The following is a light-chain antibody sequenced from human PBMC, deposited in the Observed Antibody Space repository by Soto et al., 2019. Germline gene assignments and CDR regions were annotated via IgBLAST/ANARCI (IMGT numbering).Light chain of an antibody. CDR3: QQYNNWPQT. V-gene: IGKV3-15*01. CDR2: GAS. CDR1: QSVSSN. Sequence: EIVMTQSPATLSVSPGERATLSCRASQSVSSNLAWYQQKPGQAPRLLIYGASTRATGIPARVSGSGSGTESTLTISSLQSEDFAVYYCQQYNNWPQTFGQGTKGEIK. J-gene: IGKJ1*01.